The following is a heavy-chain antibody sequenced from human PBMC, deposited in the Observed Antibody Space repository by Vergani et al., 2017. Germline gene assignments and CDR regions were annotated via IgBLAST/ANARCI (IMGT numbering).Heavy chain of an antibody. V-gene: IGHV4-59*01. CDR3: AREGGDYYGSGSYSY. Sequence: QVQLQESGPGLVKPSETLSLTCTVSGGSISSYYWSWIRQPPGKGLEWIGYIYYSGSTNYNPSLKSRFTISVDTSKNQFSLKLSSVTAADTAVYYCAREGGDYYGSGSYSYWGQGTLVTVSS. CDR2: IYYSGST. D-gene: IGHD3-10*01. CDR1: GGSISSYY. J-gene: IGHJ4*02.